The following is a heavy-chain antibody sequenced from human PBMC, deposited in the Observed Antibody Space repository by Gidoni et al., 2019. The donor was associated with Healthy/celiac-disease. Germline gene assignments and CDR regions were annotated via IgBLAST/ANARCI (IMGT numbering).Heavy chain of an antibody. CDR2: ISGSGGST. Sequence: EVQLVESGGGLVQPGGSLRLSCAASGFTFSSYALSWVRQAPGKGLAWVSAISGSGGSTYYADAVKGRFTISRDNSKNTLYLQMNSLRAEDTAVYYCAKDLWGYYDSSGYYLDYWGQGTLVTVSS. CDR3: AKDLWGYYDSSGYYLDY. V-gene: IGHV3-23*04. J-gene: IGHJ4*02. D-gene: IGHD3-22*01. CDR1: GFTFSSYA.